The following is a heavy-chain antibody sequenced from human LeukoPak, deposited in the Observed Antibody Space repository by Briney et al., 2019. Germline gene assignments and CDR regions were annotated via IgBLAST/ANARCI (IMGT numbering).Heavy chain of an antibody. CDR3: ARGNSGSHYVEYYYGMDV. Sequence: PSETLSLTCAVYGGSFSGYYWSWIRQPPGKGLEWIGEINHSGSTNYNPSLKSRVTISVDTSKNQFSLKLSSVTAADTAVYYCARGNSGSHYVEYYYGMDVWGQGTTVTVSS. D-gene: IGHD1-26*01. CDR2: INHSGST. CDR1: GGSFSGYY. J-gene: IGHJ6*02. V-gene: IGHV4-34*01.